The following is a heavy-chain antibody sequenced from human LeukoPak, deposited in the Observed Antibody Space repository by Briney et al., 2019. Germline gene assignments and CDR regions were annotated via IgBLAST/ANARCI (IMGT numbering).Heavy chain of an antibody. Sequence: SVKVSCXASGGTFSIYAISWVRQAHGQGLEWMARIIPIFGTANYAQKFQGRVTITTDESTSTAYMELSSLRSEDTAVYYCARGKYSGWSIFPDYWGQGTLVTVSS. CDR1: GGTFSIYA. V-gene: IGHV1-69*05. J-gene: IGHJ4*02. CDR2: IIPIFGTA. CDR3: ARGKYSGWSIFPDY. D-gene: IGHD6-19*01.